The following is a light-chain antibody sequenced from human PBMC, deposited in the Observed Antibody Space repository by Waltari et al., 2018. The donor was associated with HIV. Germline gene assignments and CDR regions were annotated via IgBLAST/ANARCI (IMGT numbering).Light chain of an antibody. Sequence: SYELTQPPSVSVSPGQTASITCSGHKLRDKYVWWYQQKPGQSPVLVIYQDNKRPSGIPERVSGSNSGNTATLTISGTQALDEADYYCQAWDSSTAIFGGGTELTVL. CDR1: KLRDKY. CDR2: QDN. CDR3: QAWDSSTAI. V-gene: IGLV3-1*01. J-gene: IGLJ2*01.